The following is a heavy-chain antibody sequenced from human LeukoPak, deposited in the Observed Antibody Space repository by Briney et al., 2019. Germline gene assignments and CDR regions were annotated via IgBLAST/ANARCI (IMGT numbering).Heavy chain of an antibody. CDR1: GFTYSSYA. V-gene: IGHV3-23*01. Sequence: PGGPLRLSCGASGFTYSSYAMYWVRQAPGKGREGVSAISGRGDGTYYADSVKGRFSISRHNSKNTLYLQMNSLRAEDTAVYYCAKPPHQYCSGGNCWGYFDYWGQGTLVTLSS. D-gene: IGHD2-15*01. CDR3: AKPPHQYCSGGNCWGYFDY. J-gene: IGHJ4*02. CDR2: ISGRGDGT.